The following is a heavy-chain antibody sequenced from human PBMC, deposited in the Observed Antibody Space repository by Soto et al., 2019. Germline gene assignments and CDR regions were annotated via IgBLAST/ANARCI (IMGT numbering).Heavy chain of an antibody. Sequence: PGGSLRLSCVASGFTFSRYGMHWVRQAPGKGLEWVAGISYDGGNKYYADSVKGRFNISRDNSKNTLYLQMNSLRAEDTAVYYCANGRTYSSSSWEFDYWGQGALVTVSS. D-gene: IGHD6-6*01. CDR1: GFTFSRYG. J-gene: IGHJ4*02. V-gene: IGHV3-30*18. CDR3: ANGRTYSSSSWEFDY. CDR2: ISYDGGNK.